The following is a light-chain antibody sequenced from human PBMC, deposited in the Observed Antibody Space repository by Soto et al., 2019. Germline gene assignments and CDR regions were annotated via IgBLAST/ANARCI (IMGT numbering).Light chain of an antibody. CDR3: SSYTSSSTLCV. CDR1: SSDVGGYNY. Sequence: QSALTQPASVSGSPGQSITISCTGTSSDVGGYNYVSWYQQHPGKAPKLMIYDVNNRPSGVSNRFSGSKSGNTASLTISGLQAEDEADYYCSSYTSSSTLCVFGTGTKVTV. V-gene: IGLV2-14*01. CDR2: DVN. J-gene: IGLJ1*01.